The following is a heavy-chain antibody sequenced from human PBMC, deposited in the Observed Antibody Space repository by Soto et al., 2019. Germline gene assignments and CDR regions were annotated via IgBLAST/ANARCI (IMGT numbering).Heavy chain of an antibody. Sequence: EVQLLESGGGLVQPGESLRLSCVASGFIFSDYVINWVRQAPGKGLEWVCAIGGGGAGTSYSDSVKGRFTIFRDTSRNRVHMQMNGLRAADTAAYYCANRFVIVPAVLGRNYHYGMDVWGQGTTVTVSS. D-gene: IGHD2-2*01. CDR3: ANRFVIVPAVLGRNYHYGMDV. CDR1: GFIFSDYV. V-gene: IGHV3-23*01. CDR2: IGGGGAGT. J-gene: IGHJ6*02.